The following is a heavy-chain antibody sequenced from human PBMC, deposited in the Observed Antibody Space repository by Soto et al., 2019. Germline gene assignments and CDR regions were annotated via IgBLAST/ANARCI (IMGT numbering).Heavy chain of an antibody. V-gene: IGHV1-69*13. J-gene: IGHJ4*02. CDR3: ARDLAGYRSSWYFDY. CDR1: GGTFSSYA. D-gene: IGHD6-13*01. Sequence: SVKVSCKASGGTFSSYAISWVRQAPGQGLEWMGGIIPIFGTANYAQKFQGRVTITADESTSTAYMELRSLRSDDTAVYYCARDLAGYRSSWYFDYWGQGTLVTVSS. CDR2: IIPIFGTA.